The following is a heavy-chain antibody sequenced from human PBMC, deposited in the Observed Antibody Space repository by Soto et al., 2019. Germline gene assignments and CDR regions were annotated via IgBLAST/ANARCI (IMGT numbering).Heavy chain of an antibody. D-gene: IGHD5-18*01. V-gene: IGHV1-46*01. J-gene: IGHJ6*02. Sequence: ASVKVSCKASGYTFTSYYMHWVRQAPGQGLEWMGIINPSGGSTSYAQKFQGRDTMTRDTPTSTIYVELSSLRSDATAVYYCAIEPDTAIAIASYYYGMDVCVQGTTVTVSS. CDR1: GYTFTSYY. CDR3: AIEPDTAIAIASYYYGMDV. CDR2: INPSGGST.